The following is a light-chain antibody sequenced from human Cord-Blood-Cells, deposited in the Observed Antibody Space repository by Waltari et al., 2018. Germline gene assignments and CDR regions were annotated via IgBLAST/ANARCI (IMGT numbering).Light chain of an antibody. CDR1: QGISNY. Sequence: DIQMTQSLSSPSASVGASVTITCRASQGISNYLAWYQQKPGKVPKLLIYAASTLQSGVPSRFSGSGSGTDFTLTISSLQPEDVATYYCQKYNSAPYSFGQGTKLEIK. V-gene: IGKV1-27*01. CDR3: QKYNSAPYS. CDR2: AAS. J-gene: IGKJ2*03.